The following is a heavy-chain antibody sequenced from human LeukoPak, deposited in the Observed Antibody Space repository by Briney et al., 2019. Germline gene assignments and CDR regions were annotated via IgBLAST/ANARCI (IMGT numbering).Heavy chain of an antibody. CDR1: GGSFSGYY. Sequence: SETLSLTCAVYGGSFSGYYWSWIRQPPGKGLEWIGEINHSGSTYYNPSLQSRVTISTDTSKNQFSLTLNSVTAADTANYYCARHRGGYYRSAFDFWGQGSLVTVSS. D-gene: IGHD3-3*01. V-gene: IGHV4-34*01. CDR3: ARHRGGYYRSAFDF. CDR2: INHSGST. J-gene: IGHJ4*03.